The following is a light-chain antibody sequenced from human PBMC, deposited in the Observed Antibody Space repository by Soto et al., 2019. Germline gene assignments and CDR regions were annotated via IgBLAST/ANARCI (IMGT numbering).Light chain of an antibody. J-gene: IGLJ1*01. CDR3: SSYTTSNTRQIV. CDR1: SSDVGGYNY. CDR2: DVG. Sequence: QSVLTQPASVSGSPGQSITISCTGTSSDVGGYNYVSWYQHHPGKAPKLMIYDVGNRPSGVSNRFSGSKSGNTASLTISGLQPEDEADYYCSSYTTSNTRQIVFGTGTKVNVL. V-gene: IGLV2-14*03.